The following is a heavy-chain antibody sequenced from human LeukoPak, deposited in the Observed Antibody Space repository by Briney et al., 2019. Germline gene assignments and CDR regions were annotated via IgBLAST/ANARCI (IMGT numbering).Heavy chain of an antibody. V-gene: IGHV4-34*01. J-gene: IGHJ3*02. CDR3: ARVVVITTAAFDI. Sequence: RTSETLSLTCAVYGGSFSGYYWSWIRQPPGKGLEWIGEINHSGSTNYNPSLKSRVTISVDTSKSQFSLKLSSVTAADTAVYYCARVVVITTAAFDIWGQGTMVTVSS. CDR2: INHSGST. CDR1: GGSFSGYY. D-gene: IGHD3-22*01.